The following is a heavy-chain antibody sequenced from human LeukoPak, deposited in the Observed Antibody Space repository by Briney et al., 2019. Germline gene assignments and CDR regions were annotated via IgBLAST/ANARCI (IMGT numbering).Heavy chain of an antibody. D-gene: IGHD1-26*01. CDR2: IQYDGTNK. Sequence: GFSLSLSCAASGFTFSIYGMHWVRHAPGTRQQWVAFIQYDGTNKYYVDSVKGRFTISRDNSKNTLYLQMNSLRAEDTAVYYCAKDSYRGSYYDYWGQGTLVTFSS. V-gene: IGHV3-30*02. CDR1: GFTFSIYG. CDR3: AKDSYRGSYYDY. J-gene: IGHJ4*02.